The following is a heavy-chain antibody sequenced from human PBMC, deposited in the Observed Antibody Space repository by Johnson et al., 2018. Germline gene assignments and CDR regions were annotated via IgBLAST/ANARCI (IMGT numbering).Heavy chain of an antibody. Sequence: QVQLVQSGGGVVQPGRSLRLSCTASGFTFSSYGMHWVRQAPGKGLEWMAVMSYDGSNKYYGNSVKGRFTISRDNAKNTLYLQMNSLRAEDTAVYYCAREESSYYMDVWGKGTTVTVSS. J-gene: IGHJ6*03. CDR2: MSYDGSNK. CDR1: GFTFSSYG. V-gene: IGHV3-30*03. CDR3: AREESSYYMDV.